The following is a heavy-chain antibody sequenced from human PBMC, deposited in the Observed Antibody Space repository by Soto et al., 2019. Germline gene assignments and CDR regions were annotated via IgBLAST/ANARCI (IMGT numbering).Heavy chain of an antibody. J-gene: IGHJ4*02. CDR1: GFTFSSSG. CDR3: AKSPPAVAGYFDY. Sequence: GGSLRLSCAASGFTFSSSGMHWVRPAPGKGLEWVAVTSFDGSSGYYADSVRGRFTISRDNSNNTLYLQMNSLRAEDTAVYYCAKSPPAVAGYFDYWGRGTLVTVSS. V-gene: IGHV3-30*18. CDR2: TSFDGSSG. D-gene: IGHD6-19*01.